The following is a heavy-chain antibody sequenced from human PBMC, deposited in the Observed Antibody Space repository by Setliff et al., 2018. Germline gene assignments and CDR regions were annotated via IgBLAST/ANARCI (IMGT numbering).Heavy chain of an antibody. Sequence: SETLSLTCTVSGASISSSRDYWGWIRQPPGKGLEWIGSIYYSGSTNYHPSLKSRVTISGDTSKNQFSLKLTSVTAADTAVYFCARSLGSGSYYNSRPFYSDYWGQGTLVTVSS. CDR3: ARSLGSGSYYNSRPFYSDY. J-gene: IGHJ4*02. D-gene: IGHD3-10*01. V-gene: IGHV4-39*07. CDR2: IYYSGST. CDR1: GASISSSRDY.